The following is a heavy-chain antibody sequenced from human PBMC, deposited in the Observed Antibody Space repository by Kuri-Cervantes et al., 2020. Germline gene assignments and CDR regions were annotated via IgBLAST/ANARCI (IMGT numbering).Heavy chain of an antibody. Sequence: SLKISCAASGFIFDDYAMEWVRQAPGKGLEWVSGISWNGGTIYYADSVKGRFTISRDNAKDSLYLQMNSLRAEDTALYYCAKGGTGYCTSTSCYLPDYWGQGTLVTVSS. V-gene: IGHV3-9*01. CDR1: GFIFDDYA. D-gene: IGHD2-2*01. CDR3: AKGGTGYCTSTSCYLPDY. CDR2: ISWNGGTI. J-gene: IGHJ4*02.